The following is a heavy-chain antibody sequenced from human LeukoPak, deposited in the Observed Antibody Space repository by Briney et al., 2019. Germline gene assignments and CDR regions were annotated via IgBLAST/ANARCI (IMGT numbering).Heavy chain of an antibody. CDR1: GGSISSYY. CDR2: IYYSGST. CDR3: ARRRYYDSSGYRT. D-gene: IGHD3-22*01. J-gene: IGHJ5*02. Sequence: SETLSLTCTVSGGSISSYYWSWIRQPPGKGLEWIGYIYYSGSTNYNPSLKSRVTISVDTSKNQFSLKLSSVTAADTAVYYCARRRYYDSSGYRTWGQGTLVTVSS. V-gene: IGHV4-59*12.